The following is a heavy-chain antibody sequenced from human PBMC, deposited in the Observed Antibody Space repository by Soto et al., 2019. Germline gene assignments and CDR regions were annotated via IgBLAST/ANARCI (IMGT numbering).Heavy chain of an antibody. CDR2: VYRTAIP. J-gene: IGHJ5*02. V-gene: IGHV4-38-2*01. CDR3: ARRGRLRERYLDP. CDR1: GYSINSDYY. D-gene: IGHD2-15*01. Sequence: SETLSLTCHVSGYSINSDYYWAWIRQPPGKGLEWIGSVYRTAIPLYNPSLKSRVSISVDMSKNQFSLNLTSVTAADTAVYYCARRGRLRERYLDPWGEGTSVPVYS.